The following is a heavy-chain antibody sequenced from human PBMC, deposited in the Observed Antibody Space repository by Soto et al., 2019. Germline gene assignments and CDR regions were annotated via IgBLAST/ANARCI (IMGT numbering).Heavy chain of an antibody. CDR2: IGTAGDP. V-gene: IGHV3-13*05. CDR3: ARVTPGNNLYYFSGLDV. J-gene: IGHJ6*02. Sequence: PGGSLRLSCAASGFTFSSYDMHWVRQATGKGLEWVSAIGTAGDPYYADSVRGRFTISRDNSKNTLYLQINALRPEDTGVYYCARVTPGNNLYYFSGLDVWGQGTSVTVSS. D-gene: IGHD1-1*01. CDR1: GFTFSSYD.